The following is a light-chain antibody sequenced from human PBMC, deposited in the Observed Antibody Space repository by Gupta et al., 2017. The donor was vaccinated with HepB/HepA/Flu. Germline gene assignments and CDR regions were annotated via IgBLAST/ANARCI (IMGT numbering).Light chain of an antibody. Sequence: ISCTRSGGSVASNFVHWYQQRPGRAPTPILYDDNQRPSGVPDRFSGSIDSSSNSASLTISGLQTEDEGDYYCQSYGDVWIFGGGTKLTVL. J-gene: IGLJ2*01. CDR3: QSYGDVWI. CDR1: GGSVASNF. CDR2: DDN. V-gene: IGLV6-57*03.